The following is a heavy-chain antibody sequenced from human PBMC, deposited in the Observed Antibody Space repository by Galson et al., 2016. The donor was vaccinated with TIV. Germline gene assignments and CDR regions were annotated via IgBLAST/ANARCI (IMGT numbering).Heavy chain of an antibody. V-gene: IGHV6-1*01. D-gene: IGHD3-3*01. CDR2: TYYRSKWYN. J-gene: IGHJ4*02. CDR3: ARATPSVFGVVMTLDY. Sequence: CAISGDSVSSNSAAWNWIRQSPSRGLEWLGRTYYRSKWYNDYAVAVKSRITITPDTSKNQFSPQLTSVTPEDTAVYYCARATPSVFGVVMTLDYWGQGTLVTVSS. CDR1: GDSVSSNSAA.